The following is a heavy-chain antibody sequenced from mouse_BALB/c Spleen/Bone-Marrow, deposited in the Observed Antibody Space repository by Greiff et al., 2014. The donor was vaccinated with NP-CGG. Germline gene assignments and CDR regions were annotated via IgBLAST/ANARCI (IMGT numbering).Heavy chain of an antibody. Sequence: VMLVESGAELARPGASVKMSCKASGYTFTSYTMHWVKQRPGQGLEWIGYINPSSGYTNYNQKFKDKATLTADKSSSTAYMQLSSLTSEDSAVYYCARRYGYDLDYWGQGTTLTVSS. CDR1: GYTFTSYT. D-gene: IGHD2-2*01. J-gene: IGHJ2*01. V-gene: IGHV1-4*01. CDR2: INPSSGYT. CDR3: ARRYGYDLDY.